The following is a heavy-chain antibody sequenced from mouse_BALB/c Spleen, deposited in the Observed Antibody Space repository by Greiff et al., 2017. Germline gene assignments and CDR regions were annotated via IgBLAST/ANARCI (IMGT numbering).Heavy chain of an antibody. J-gene: IGHJ3*01. CDR2: ISSGGGST. CDR3: ARHGNFPWFAY. D-gene: IGHD2-1*01. CDR1: GFAFSSYD. V-gene: IGHV5-12-1*01. Sequence: EVQGVESGGGLVKPGGSLKLSCAASGFAFSSYDMSWVRQTPEKRLEWAAYISSGGGSTYYPDTVKGRFTISRDNAKNTLYLQMSSLKSEDTAMYYCARHGNFPWFAYWGQGTLVTVSA.